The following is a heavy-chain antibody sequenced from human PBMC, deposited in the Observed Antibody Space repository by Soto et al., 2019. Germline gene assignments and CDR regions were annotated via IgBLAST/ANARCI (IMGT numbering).Heavy chain of an antibody. D-gene: IGHD6-13*01. CDR2: MNPNSGNT. V-gene: IGHV1-8*01. Sequence: GASVKVSYKASGYTFTSYDINWVRQATGQGLEWMGWMNPNSGNTGYAQKFQGRVTMTRNTSISTAYMELSSLRSEDTAVYYCARMGSPGYYYYYYMDVWGKGTTVTVSS. CDR3: ARMGSPGYYYYYYMDV. CDR1: GYTFTSYD. J-gene: IGHJ6*03.